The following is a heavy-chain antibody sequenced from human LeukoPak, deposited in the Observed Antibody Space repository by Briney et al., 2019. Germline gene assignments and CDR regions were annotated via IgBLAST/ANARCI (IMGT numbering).Heavy chain of an antibody. D-gene: IGHD3-22*01. J-gene: IGHJ4*02. CDR2: INPKSGGT. CDR1: GYTSTDYF. Sequence: GASVKVSCKASGYTSTDYFLHWGRQAPGQGLEWMGWINPKSGGTNYAQKFQGWVTMTRDTSISTAYMELSRLRSDDTAVYYCARDRLYDSSGYPTTGIGYWGQGTLVTVSS. V-gene: IGHV1-2*04. CDR3: ARDRLYDSSGYPTTGIGY.